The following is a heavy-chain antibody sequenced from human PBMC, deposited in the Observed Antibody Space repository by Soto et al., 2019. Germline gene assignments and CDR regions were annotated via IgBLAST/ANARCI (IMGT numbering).Heavy chain of an antibody. D-gene: IGHD1-26*01. J-gene: IGHJ4*02. CDR2: ICYSGST. CDR3: AREESGLFDH. CDR1: GDSISSAYYC. V-gene: IGHV4-30-4*01. Sequence: SETLSLTCTVSGDSISSAYYCWSWIRQPPGKGLEWIGYICYSGSTYYNQSLKSRNTMSVDTSKKQFSLTLTSVNAAETAVYYCAREESGLFDHLGQGSLITVSS.